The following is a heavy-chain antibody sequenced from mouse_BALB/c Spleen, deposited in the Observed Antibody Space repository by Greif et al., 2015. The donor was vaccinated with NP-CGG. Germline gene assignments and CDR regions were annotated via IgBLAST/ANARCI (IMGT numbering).Heavy chain of an antibody. CDR3: TRDGLRRGYYAMDY. CDR1: GFTFSNYW. Sequence: EVKLMESGGGLVQPGGSMKLSCVASGFTFSNYWVNWVRQSPEKGLEWVAEIRLKSNNYATHYAESVKGRFTISRDDSKSSVYLQMNNLRAEDTVIYYCTRDGLRRGYYAMDYWGQGTSVTVSS. V-gene: IGHV6-6*02. CDR2: IRLKSNNYAT. J-gene: IGHJ4*01. D-gene: IGHD2-2*01.